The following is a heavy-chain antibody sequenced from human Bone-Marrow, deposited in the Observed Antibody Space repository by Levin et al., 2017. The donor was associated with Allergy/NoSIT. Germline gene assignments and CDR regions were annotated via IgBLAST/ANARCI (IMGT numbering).Heavy chain of an antibody. D-gene: IGHD4-17*01. Sequence: PGGSLRLSCAASGFTFSDYYMTWVRQAPGKGLEWVSYISTSESTIFYVDSAKGRYADSVKGRFTISRDDAKNSLYLQMNSLRAEDTAVYYCARATYGACDSWGQGTLVTVSS. J-gene: IGHJ4*02. CDR2: ISTSESTI. CDR3: ARATYGACDS. V-gene: IGHV3-11*01. CDR1: GFTFSDYY.